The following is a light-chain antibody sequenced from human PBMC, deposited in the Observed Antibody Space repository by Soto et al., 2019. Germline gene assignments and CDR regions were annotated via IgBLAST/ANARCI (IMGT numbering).Light chain of an antibody. CDR3: QQRSNWIT. Sequence: EIVLTQSPATLSLSPGERATLSCRASQSVSTYLGWYQQKPGQAPRLLIYDASNRATGIPARFSGSGSGTDFTLTISSLEPEDFAVYYCQQRSNWITFGQGTRLGIK. V-gene: IGKV3-11*01. J-gene: IGKJ5*01. CDR2: DAS. CDR1: QSVSTY.